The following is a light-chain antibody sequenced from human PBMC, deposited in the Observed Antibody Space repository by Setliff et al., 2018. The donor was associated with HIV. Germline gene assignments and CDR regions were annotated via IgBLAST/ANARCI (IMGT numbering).Light chain of an antibody. CDR3: TSYTSDNTPV. V-gene: IGLV2-14*01. Sequence: QSVLAQPASVSGSPGQSITMSCTGTGSDVGYYNYASWYQQHPGKAPKLIIYEVTNRPSGVSNRFSGSKSGDTASLTISGLQAEDEADYYCTSYTSDNTPVFGGGTKVTVL. J-gene: IGLJ3*02. CDR1: GSDVGYYNY. CDR2: EVT.